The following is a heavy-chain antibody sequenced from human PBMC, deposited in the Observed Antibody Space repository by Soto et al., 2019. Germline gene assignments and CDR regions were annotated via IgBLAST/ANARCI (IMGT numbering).Heavy chain of an antibody. CDR1: GFTFSSYG. D-gene: IGHD2-15*01. CDR3: AKDPLRYCSGGSCFNPWFDP. J-gene: IGHJ5*02. V-gene: IGHV3-30*18. CDR2: ISYDGSNK. Sequence: QVQLVESGGGVVQPGRSLRLSCAASGFTFSSYGMHWVRQAPGKGLEWVAVISYDGSNKYYADSVKGRFTISRDNSKNTLYLQMNSLRAEDTAVYYCAKDPLRYCSGGSCFNPWFDPWSQGTLVTVSS.